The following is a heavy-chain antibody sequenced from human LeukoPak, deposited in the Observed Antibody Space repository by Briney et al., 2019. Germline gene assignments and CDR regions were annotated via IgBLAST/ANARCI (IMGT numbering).Heavy chain of an antibody. V-gene: IGHV3-30*02. CDR3: AKGYGESHFDS. CDR1: GFTFRTYG. Sequence: PGGSLRLSCSASGFTFRTYGMHWVRQAPGKGLEWVVFIRFDGSNQYYADSVKGRFTTSRDNSNNTLSLQMNTLRGDDTAVYFCAKGYGESHFDSWGQGTLVTVSS. J-gene: IGHJ4*02. D-gene: IGHD5-18*01. CDR2: IRFDGSNQ.